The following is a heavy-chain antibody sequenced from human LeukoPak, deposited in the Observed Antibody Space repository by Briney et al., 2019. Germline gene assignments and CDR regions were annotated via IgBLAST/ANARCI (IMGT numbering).Heavy chain of an antibody. J-gene: IGHJ4*02. Sequence: ASVKVSCKASGYTFTGYYMHWVRQAPGQGLEWMGWINPNSGGTNYAQNFQGRVTMTRDTSISTAYMELSRLRSDDTAVYYCARGPHPYYYDGSGYYYVYWGQGTLVTVSS. CDR1: GYTFTGYY. CDR3: ARGPHPYYYDGSGYYYVY. CDR2: INPNSGGT. D-gene: IGHD3-22*01. V-gene: IGHV1-2*02.